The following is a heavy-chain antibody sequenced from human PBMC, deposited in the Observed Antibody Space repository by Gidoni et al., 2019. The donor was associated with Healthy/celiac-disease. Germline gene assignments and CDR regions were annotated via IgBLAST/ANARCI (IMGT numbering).Heavy chain of an antibody. CDR1: GGSFSGYY. V-gene: IGHV4-34*01. J-gene: IGHJ6*02. Sequence: QVQLQQWGAGLLKPSETLSLTCAVYGGSFSGYYWSWIRQPPGKGLEWIGEINHSGSTNYNPSLKSRVTISVDTSKNQFSLKLSSVTAADTAVYYCARGFITGTLYYYYGMDVWGQGTTVTVCS. CDR3: ARGFITGTLYYYYGMDV. CDR2: INHSGST. D-gene: IGHD1-20*01.